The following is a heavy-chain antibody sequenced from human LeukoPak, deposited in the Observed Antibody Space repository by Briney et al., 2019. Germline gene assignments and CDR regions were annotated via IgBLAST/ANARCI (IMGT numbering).Heavy chain of an antibody. Sequence: ASVKVSCKASGYTFTSYAVSWVRQAPGQGLEWMGWISAYSGDTNYAQNLQGRVSMTTDTPTSTAYMELRSLRSDDTAVYYCARDPLSSSWSTYYYGLDVWGQGTTVTVSS. D-gene: IGHD6-13*01. CDR2: ISAYSGDT. CDR1: GYTFTSYA. CDR3: ARDPLSSSWSTYYYGLDV. V-gene: IGHV1-18*01. J-gene: IGHJ6*02.